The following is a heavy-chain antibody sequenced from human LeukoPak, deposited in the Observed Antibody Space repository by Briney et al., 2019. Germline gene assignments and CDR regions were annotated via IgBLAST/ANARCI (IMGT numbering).Heavy chain of an antibody. D-gene: IGHD3-22*01. CDR3: ARGRYYYDSSGSRGGRYDY. Sequence: GESLKISCKGSGYSFTSYWIGWVRQMPGKGLEWMGIIYPGDSDTRYSPSFQGQVTISADKSISTAYLQWSSLKASDTAMYYCARGRYYYDSSGSRGGRYDYWGQGTLVTVSS. CDR1: GYSFTSYW. V-gene: IGHV5-51*01. CDR2: IYPGDSDT. J-gene: IGHJ4*02.